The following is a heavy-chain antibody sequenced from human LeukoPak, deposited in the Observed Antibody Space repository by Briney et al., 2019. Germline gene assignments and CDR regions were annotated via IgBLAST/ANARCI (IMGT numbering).Heavy chain of an antibody. V-gene: IGHV1-18*01. D-gene: IGHD3-22*01. CDR2: ISTYNYTT. CDR1: GYTLTSYG. CDR3: ARQVDINRSFSSY. J-gene: IGHJ4*02. Sequence: ASVKLSCTSSGYTLTSYGGSWVRGAPGQRLEWMGWISTYNYTTNYAQKFRGRVTLTKDKSTSTAHMELRSLRSDDTAIYYCARQVDINRSFSSYWGQGTLVTVSS.